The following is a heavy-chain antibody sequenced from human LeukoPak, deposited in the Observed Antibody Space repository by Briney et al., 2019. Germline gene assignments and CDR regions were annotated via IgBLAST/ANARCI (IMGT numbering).Heavy chain of an antibody. CDR1: GFTFSSYA. D-gene: IGHD3-22*01. Sequence: RGSLRLSCAASGFTFSSYAINWVRQTPGKGLEWVSAITASGDSTYYADSVKGRFTISRDNTKNTLSLKMNSLRAEDTAVYYCAKRGAYDNRYFDYWGQGTLVTVSS. CDR2: ITASGDST. V-gene: IGHV3-23*01. CDR3: AKRGAYDNRYFDY. J-gene: IGHJ4*02.